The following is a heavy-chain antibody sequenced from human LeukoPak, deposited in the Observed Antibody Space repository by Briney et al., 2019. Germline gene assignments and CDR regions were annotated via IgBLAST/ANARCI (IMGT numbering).Heavy chain of an antibody. CDR1: GFTFSSHW. CDR2: MSSDGNNK. CDR3: AKGDSGYDLYYFDY. Sequence: GGSLRLSCTASGFTFSSHWMHRVRQAPGKGLEWVAVMSSDGNNKYYADSVKGRFTISRDNSKNTLFLQMNSLRAEDTAVYYCAKGDSGYDLYYFDYWGQGTLVTVSS. J-gene: IGHJ4*02. D-gene: IGHD5-12*01. V-gene: IGHV3-30*18.